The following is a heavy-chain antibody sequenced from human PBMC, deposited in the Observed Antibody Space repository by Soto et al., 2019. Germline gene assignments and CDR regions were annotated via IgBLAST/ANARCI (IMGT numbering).Heavy chain of an antibody. J-gene: IGHJ6*02. D-gene: IGHD3-10*01. V-gene: IGHV1-69*06. CDR3: AREVAWGGSGSYPGTSYGMDV. CDR2: IIPIFGTA. CDR1: GGTFSSYA. Sequence: SVKVFCKASGGTFSSYAISWVRQAPGQGLEWMGGIIPIFGTANYAQKFQGRVTITADKSTSTAYMELSSLRSEDTAVYYCAREVAWGGSGSYPGTSYGMDVWGQGTTVTVSS.